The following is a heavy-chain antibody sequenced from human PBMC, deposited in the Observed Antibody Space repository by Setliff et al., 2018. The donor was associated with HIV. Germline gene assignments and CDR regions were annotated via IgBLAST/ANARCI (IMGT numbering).Heavy chain of an antibody. J-gene: IGHJ4*02. Sequence: PSETLSLTCTVSGDSTSSSSSYWGWIRQPPGKGLEWIGSIHFSGSTYYNPSLKSRVTISVDTSKNQFSLKLNSVTAADTAVYYRARTRGYTYGYIDSWAQGTLVTVSS. CDR2: IHFSGST. CDR3: ARTRGYTYGYIDS. CDR1: GDSTSSSSSY. V-gene: IGHV4-39*01. D-gene: IGHD5-18*01.